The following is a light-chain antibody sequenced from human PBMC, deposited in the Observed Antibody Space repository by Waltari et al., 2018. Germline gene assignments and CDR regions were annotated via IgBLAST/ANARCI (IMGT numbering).Light chain of an antibody. CDR1: QNIGTS. CDR2: GAS. J-gene: IGKJ2*01. Sequence: EIEMTQPPASLSVSPGETATLTCRTSQNIGTSLSWFQLRPGRAPRHLIYGASTRATGIPARFSASGSGTEFSLTISSLQSDDFAVYYCLQYNNWPYTFGQGTRLEIK. CDR3: LQYNNWPYT. V-gene: IGKV3-15*01.